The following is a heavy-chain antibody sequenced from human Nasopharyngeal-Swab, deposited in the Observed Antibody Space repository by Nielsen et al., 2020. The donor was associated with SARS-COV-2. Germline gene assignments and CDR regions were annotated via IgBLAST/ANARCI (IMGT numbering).Heavy chain of an antibody. CDR2: ISAYNGNT. V-gene: IGHV1-18*01. CDR1: GYTFTSYG. CDR3: ARDGHTYYDILTGYKHFDY. J-gene: IGHJ4*02. D-gene: IGHD3-9*01. Sequence: ASVKVSCKASGYTFTSYGISWVRQAPGQGLEWMGWISAYNGNTNYAQKLQGRVTMTTDTSTSTAYMELRSLRSDDTAVYYCARDGHTYYDILTGYKHFDYWGQGTLATVSS.